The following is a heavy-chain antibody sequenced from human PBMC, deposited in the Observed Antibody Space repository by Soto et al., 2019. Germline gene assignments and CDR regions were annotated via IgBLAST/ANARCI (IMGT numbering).Heavy chain of an antibody. CDR3: ARPMDSSDAFDI. D-gene: IGHD5-18*01. CDR2: IYYTGST. CDR1: GGSITTGDYY. Sequence: SETLSLTCTVSGGSITTGDYYWSWLRQPPAKALARLGYIYYTGSTYYNPSLKTRDTISVGTSKNKFSLKLSSVTAADTAVYYCARPMDSSDAFDIWGQGTMVTVSS. V-gene: IGHV4-30-4*01. J-gene: IGHJ3*02.